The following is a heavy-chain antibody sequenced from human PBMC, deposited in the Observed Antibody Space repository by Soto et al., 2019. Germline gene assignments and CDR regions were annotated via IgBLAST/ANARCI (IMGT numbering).Heavy chain of an antibody. D-gene: IGHD3-22*01. CDR3: AGDMTTMIVVVITLCYYYGMDV. J-gene: IGHJ6*02. Sequence: PSQTLSLTCAISGDSVSSNSAAWNWIRLSPSRGLEWLARTYYRSRWYNDYAVSVRSRITVNPDTSKNQFSLKLSSVTAADTAVYYCAGDMTTMIVVVITLCYYYGMDVWGQGTTVTVSS. CDR1: GDSVSSNSAA. V-gene: IGHV6-1*01. CDR2: TYYRSRWYN.